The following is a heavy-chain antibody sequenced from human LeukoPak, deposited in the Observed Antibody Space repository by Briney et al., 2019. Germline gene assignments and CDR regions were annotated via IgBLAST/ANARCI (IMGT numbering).Heavy chain of an antibody. D-gene: IGHD3-3*01. J-gene: IGHJ5*02. CDR3: ARDPTVITSSRITVFGGVKSPHNWFDP. CDR2: INPSGGET. CDR1: GYTFSSYY. Sequence: ASVKVSCKASGYTFSSYYIHWVRQAPGQGLEWMGIINPSGGETTYAQKFQARVTMTRETSTSTVYMELSGLRSEDTAVYYCARDPTVITSSRITVFGGVKSPHNWFDPWGQGTLVTVSS. V-gene: IGHV1-46*01.